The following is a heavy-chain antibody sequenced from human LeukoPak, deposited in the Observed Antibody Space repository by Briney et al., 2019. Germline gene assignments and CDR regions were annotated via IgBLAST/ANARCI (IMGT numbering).Heavy chain of an antibody. CDR1: GGSISSSNW. D-gene: IGHD3-10*01. J-gene: IGHJ3*02. CDR2: IYHSGST. V-gene: IGHV4-4*02. CDR3: AVGGVYLRGGAEAFDI. Sequence: SGTLSLICAVSGGSISSSNWWSWVRQPPGKGLEWIGEIYHSGSTNYNPSLKSRVTISVDKSKNQFSLKLSSVTAADTAVYYCAVGGVYLRGGAEAFDIWGQGTMVTVSS.